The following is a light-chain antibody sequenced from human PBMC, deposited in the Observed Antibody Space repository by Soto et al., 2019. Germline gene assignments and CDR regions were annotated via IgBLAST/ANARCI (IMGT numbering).Light chain of an antibody. J-gene: IGKJ1*01. CDR3: QQYGSSPGT. CDR2: AAS. Sequence: EIVLTQSPGTLSLSPGERATLSCRASQSVSSSYLAWYQQKPGQAPSLLIYAASIRATGIPDRLSGSESGTDFTLTISSLEPEDVAVYYCQQYGSSPGTFGQGTKVXIK. CDR1: QSVSSSY. V-gene: IGKV3-20*01.